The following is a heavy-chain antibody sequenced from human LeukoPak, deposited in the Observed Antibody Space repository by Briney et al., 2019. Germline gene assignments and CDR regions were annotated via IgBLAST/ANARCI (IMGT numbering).Heavy chain of an antibody. V-gene: IGHV4-59*01. Sequence: PSETLSLTCTVSGGSINSCYWSWIRQPPGKGLEWIGYIYYSGSTNYNPSLKSRVTISVDTSKNQFPLKLTSVTAADTAVYYCAGGSLVVAGRVDYWGQGTLVTVSS. CDR2: IYYSGST. D-gene: IGHD6-19*01. CDR3: AGGSLVVAGRVDY. CDR1: GGSINSCY. J-gene: IGHJ4*02.